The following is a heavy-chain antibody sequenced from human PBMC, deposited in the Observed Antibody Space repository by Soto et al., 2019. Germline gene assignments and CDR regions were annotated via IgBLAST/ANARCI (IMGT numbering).Heavy chain of an antibody. CDR2: ISSSSSTI. J-gene: IGHJ3*02. D-gene: IGHD2-21*02. Sequence: GGSLRLSCAASGFTFSSYSMNWVRQAPGKGLEWVSYISSSSSTIYYADSVKGRFTISRDNAKNSLYLQMNSLRAEDTAVYYCARGLYRVVVTVTVHGAFDIWGQGTMVTVSS. V-gene: IGHV3-48*01. CDR1: GFTFSSYS. CDR3: ARGLYRVVVTVTVHGAFDI.